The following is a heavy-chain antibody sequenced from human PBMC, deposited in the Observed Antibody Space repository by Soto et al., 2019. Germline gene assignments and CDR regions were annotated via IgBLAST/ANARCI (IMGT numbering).Heavy chain of an antibody. J-gene: IGHJ4*02. CDR2: IYWYADK. Sequence: QITLKESGPTLVKPTQTLTLTCTFSGFSLSTSGVGVGWIRQPPGKALDWLALIYWYADKPYSPTLKSRLTIPKDTSNRQSVLTMTNMDPVDAAAYYSAHSLVEWYTFDSWGQGSLVTVSS. CDR1: GFSLSTSGVG. CDR3: AHSLVEWYTFDS. V-gene: IGHV2-5*01. D-gene: IGHD3-3*01.